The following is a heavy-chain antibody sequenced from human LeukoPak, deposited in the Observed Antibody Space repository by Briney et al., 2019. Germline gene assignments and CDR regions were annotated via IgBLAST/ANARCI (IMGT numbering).Heavy chain of an antibody. CDR3: ARDRNWNDDYYYYYMDV. Sequence: GGSLRLSCAASGLTFSDYYMSWIRQAPGKGLEWVSYISSSGSTIYYADSVKGRFTISRDNAKNSLYLQMNSLRAEDTAVYYCARDRNWNDDYYYYYMDVWGKGTTVTVSS. CDR1: GLTFSDYY. V-gene: IGHV3-11*01. CDR2: ISSSGSTI. J-gene: IGHJ6*03. D-gene: IGHD1-1*01.